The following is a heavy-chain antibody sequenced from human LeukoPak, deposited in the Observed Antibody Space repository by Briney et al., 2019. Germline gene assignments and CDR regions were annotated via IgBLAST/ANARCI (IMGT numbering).Heavy chain of an antibody. CDR1: GGSISSYY. J-gene: IGHJ4*02. Sequence: SETLSLTCTASGGSISSYYWSWIRQTPGKGLEWLGYISFTGSTHYNPSLESRITFSIDISKNHFSLKLNSVTAIDSAVYYCARGYSYSAGSSVGYDYWGQGTLVTVSP. CDR3: ARGYSYSAGSSVGYDY. CDR2: ISFTGST. V-gene: IGHV4-59*12. D-gene: IGHD2-15*01.